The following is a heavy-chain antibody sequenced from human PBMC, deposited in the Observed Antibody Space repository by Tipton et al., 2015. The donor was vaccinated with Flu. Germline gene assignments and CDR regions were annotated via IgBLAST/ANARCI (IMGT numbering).Heavy chain of an antibody. J-gene: IGHJ3*02. CDR1: GFTFDDYG. CDR3: ARRLDYYGSGDAFDI. Sequence: LSLTCAASGFTFDDYGMSWVRQAPGKGLEWVSGINWNGGSTGYADSVKGRFTISRDNAKNSLYLQMNSLRAEDTALYYCARRLDYYGSGDAFDIWGQGTMVTVSS. V-gene: IGHV3-20*04. D-gene: IGHD3-10*01. CDR2: INWNGGST.